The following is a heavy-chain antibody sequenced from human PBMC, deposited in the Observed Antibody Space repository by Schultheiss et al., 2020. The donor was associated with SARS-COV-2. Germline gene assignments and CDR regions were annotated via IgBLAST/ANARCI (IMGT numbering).Heavy chain of an antibody. V-gene: IGHV3-48*01. J-gene: IGHJ4*02. CDR1: GFTFSSYS. Sequence: GGSLRLSCAASGFTFSSYSMNWVRQAPGKGLEWVSYISSSGSTIYYADSVKGRFTISRDNSKNTLYLQMNSLRAEDTAVYYCARVYSVTAFDYWGQGTLVTVSS. CDR2: ISSSGSTI. D-gene: IGHD1-26*01. CDR3: ARVYSVTAFDY.